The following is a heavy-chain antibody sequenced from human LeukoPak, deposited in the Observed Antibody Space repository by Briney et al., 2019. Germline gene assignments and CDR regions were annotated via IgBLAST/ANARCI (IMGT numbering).Heavy chain of an antibody. J-gene: IGHJ6*02. CDR2: INWNGGNT. Sequence: PGGSLRLSCAASGFTFSSYWMHWVRQAPGKGLEWVSGINWNGGNTGYADSVKGRFTISRDNAKNSLYLQMISLRAEDTALYHCARGIMGTTTWGDYYYGMDVWGQGTTVTVSS. CDR3: ARGIMGTTTWGDYYYGMDV. CDR1: GFTFSSYW. D-gene: IGHD1-26*01. V-gene: IGHV3-20*01.